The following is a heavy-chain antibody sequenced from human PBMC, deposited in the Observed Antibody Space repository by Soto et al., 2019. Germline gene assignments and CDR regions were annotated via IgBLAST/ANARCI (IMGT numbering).Heavy chain of an antibody. D-gene: IGHD3-16*02. CDR1: GGSFIGYY. V-gene: IGHV4-34*01. CDR2: INPTGST. J-gene: IGHJ5*02. CDR3: ARANGLRLGELSWGGPNWFDP. Sequence: QVRLQQWGAGLLKPSETLSLTCAVYGGSFIGYYWSWIRQPPGKGLEWLGEINPTGSTNYNPSLKSRVTIFIAASKNQFSLKPSSVTAADTAMYYCARANGLRLGELSWGGPNWFDPWGQGTLVTVSS.